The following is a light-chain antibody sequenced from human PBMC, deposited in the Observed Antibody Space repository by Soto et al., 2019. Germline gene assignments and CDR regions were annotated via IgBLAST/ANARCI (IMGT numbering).Light chain of an antibody. V-gene: IGKV3-20*01. Sequence: EIVMTQSPGTLSLSPGERATLSCRASQSVSSSYLAWYQQKPGQAPRLIIYGASSRGTGITDRMCGSGSWTDFTLPIIRMEHADDAADYCQQYNNWRPITFGQGTRLEIK. CDR3: QQYNNWRPIT. J-gene: IGKJ5*01. CDR1: QSVSSSY. CDR2: GAS.